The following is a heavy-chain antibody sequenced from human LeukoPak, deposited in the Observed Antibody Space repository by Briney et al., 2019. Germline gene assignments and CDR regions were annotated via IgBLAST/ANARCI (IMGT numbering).Heavy chain of an antibody. CDR1: GYTFTSYG. V-gene: IGHV3-23*01. CDR2: ISGSGGST. J-gene: IGHJ4*02. CDR3: ASPRGYGYYFDY. D-gene: IGHD5-12*01. Sequence: GASVKVSCKASGYTFTSYGISWVRQAPGKGLEWVSGISGSGGSTYYADSVKGRFTISRDNSKNTLYLQMNSLRAEDTAVYYCASPRGYGYYFDYWGQGTLVTVSS.